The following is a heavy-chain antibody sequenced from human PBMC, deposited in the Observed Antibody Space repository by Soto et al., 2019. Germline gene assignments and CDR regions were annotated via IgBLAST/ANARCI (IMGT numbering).Heavy chain of an antibody. CDR3: ARGPFRPSAMDV. Sequence: GASVKVSCKPSGDNFKKNVFTWVRQAPGQGLEWMGGTIPALGKTHYIEKFQGRVTITVDGATRTVYMEVRDLTSEDTAIYYCARGPFRPSAMDVWGQGTTVTVSS. D-gene: IGHD3-10*01. J-gene: IGHJ6*02. V-gene: IGHV1-69*10. CDR1: GDNFKKNV. CDR2: TIPALGKT.